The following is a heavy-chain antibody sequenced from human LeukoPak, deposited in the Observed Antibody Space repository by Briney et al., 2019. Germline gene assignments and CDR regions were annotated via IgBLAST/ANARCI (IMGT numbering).Heavy chain of an antibody. CDR2: ISGSGGST. CDR3: AKARRSRCSSTSCPFY. V-gene: IGHV3-23*01. J-gene: IGHJ4*02. Sequence: GGSLRLSCAASGFTFSSYAMSWVRQAPGKGLEWVSAISGSGGSTYYADSVKGRFTISRDNSKNTLYLQMNSLRAEDTAVYYCAKARRSRCSSTSCPFYWGQGTLVTVSS. CDR1: GFTFSSYA. D-gene: IGHD2-2*01.